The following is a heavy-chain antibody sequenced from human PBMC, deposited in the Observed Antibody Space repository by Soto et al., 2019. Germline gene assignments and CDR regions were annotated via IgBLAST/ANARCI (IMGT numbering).Heavy chain of an antibody. CDR3: ARDRMYYYGSGSYLGY. CDR2: IWYDGSNK. J-gene: IGHJ4*02. CDR1: GFTFSSYG. D-gene: IGHD3-10*01. V-gene: IGHV3-33*01. Sequence: QVQLVESGGGVVQPRRSLRLSCAASGFTFSSYGMHWVRQAPGKGLEWVAVIWYDGSNKYYADSVKGRFTISRDNSQNTLYLQMNSLRAEDTAVYYCARDRMYYYGSGSYLGYWGQGTLVTVSS.